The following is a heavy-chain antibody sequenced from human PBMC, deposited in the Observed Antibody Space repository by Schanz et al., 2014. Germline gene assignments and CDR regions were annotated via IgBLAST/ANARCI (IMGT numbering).Heavy chain of an antibody. J-gene: IGHJ3*02. CDR2: IRSDNNYI. Sequence: EVQLGESGGGLVQPGGSLRLSCAASGFTVSNNYMSWVRQPPGKGLEWVSYIRSDNNYIYYADLVKGRFTISRDNAKNSLFLQMNSLTAEDTAVYYCVREDMVRGIRAFDIWGQGTMVTVSS. CDR3: VREDMVRGIRAFDI. CDR1: GFTVSNNY. D-gene: IGHD3-10*01. V-gene: IGHV3-21*01.